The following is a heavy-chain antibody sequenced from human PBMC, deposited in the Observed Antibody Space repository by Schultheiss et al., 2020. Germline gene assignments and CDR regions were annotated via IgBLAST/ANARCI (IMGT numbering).Heavy chain of an antibody. CDR1: GFTFSSYS. Sequence: GGSLRLSCAASGFTFSSYSMNWVRQAPGKGLEWVSGINWNGGSTGYADSVKGRFTISRDNSKNTLYLQMNSLRAEDTAVYYCAKDRSIYCSSTSCHRTLFDYWGQGTLVTVSS. V-gene: IGHV3-NL1*01. CDR3: AKDRSIYCSSTSCHRTLFDY. D-gene: IGHD2-2*01. CDR2: INWNGGST. J-gene: IGHJ4*02.